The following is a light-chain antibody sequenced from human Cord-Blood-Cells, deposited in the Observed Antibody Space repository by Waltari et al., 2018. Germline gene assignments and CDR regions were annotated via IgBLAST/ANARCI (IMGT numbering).Light chain of an antibody. CDR2: DAS. CDR1: QSVSSSY. Sequence: EIVLTQSPAPLSLSPGERATLSCGASQSVSSSYLAWYQQKPGLAPRLLIYDASSRATGIPDRFSGSGSGTDFTLTISRLEPEDFAVYYCQQYGSSPSITFGQGTRLEIK. J-gene: IGKJ5*01. CDR3: QQYGSSPSIT. V-gene: IGKV3D-20*01.